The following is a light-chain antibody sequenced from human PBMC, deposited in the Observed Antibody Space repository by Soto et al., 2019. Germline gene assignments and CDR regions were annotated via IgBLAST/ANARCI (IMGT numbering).Light chain of an antibody. J-gene: IGKJ1*01. CDR3: QQYNNWPWT. CDR1: QSLSSGY. CDR2: DAS. V-gene: IGKV3-15*01. Sequence: EIVLTQSPGTLSFSPVERSTLSCRASQSLSSGYLAWYQQRPGQAPRILFYDASTRATGIPARFSGSGSGTEFTLTISSLQSEDFAVYYCQQYNNWPWTFGQGTKVDIK.